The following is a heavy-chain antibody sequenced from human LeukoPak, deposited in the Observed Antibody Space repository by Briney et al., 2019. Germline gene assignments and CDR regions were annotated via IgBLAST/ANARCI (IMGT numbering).Heavy chain of an antibody. J-gene: IGHJ6*03. V-gene: IGHV4-39*01. Sequence: PSETLSLTCTVSGGSISSSSYYWGWIRQPPGKGLEWIGSIYYSGDTYYNPSLKSRVTISVDTSKNQFSLKLSSVTAADTAVYYCARGYCSSTSCSIYSYYYMDVWGKGTTVTVPS. D-gene: IGHD2-2*01. CDR3: ARGYCSSTSCSIYSYYYMDV. CDR2: IYYSGDT. CDR1: GGSISSSSYY.